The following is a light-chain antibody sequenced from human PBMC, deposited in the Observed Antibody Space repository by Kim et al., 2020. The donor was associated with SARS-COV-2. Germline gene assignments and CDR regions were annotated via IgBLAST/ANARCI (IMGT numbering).Light chain of an antibody. CDR1: RSNIGINY. V-gene: IGLV1-51*01. J-gene: IGLJ2*01. CDR3: GTWDNSLNNMI. Sequence: GQKVTCSCSGRRSNIGINYVSWYQQLPGTAPKLLIYDNNERPSGIPDRFSGSKSGTSATLGITGLQTGDEADYYCGTWDNSLNNMIFGGGTQLTVL. CDR2: DNN.